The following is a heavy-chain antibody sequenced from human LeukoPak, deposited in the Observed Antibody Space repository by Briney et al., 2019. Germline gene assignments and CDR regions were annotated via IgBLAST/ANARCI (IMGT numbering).Heavy chain of an antibody. CDR1: GGSISSGGYY. V-gene: IGHV4-31*03. CDR3: AREVLWFGELGGWFDP. CDR2: IYYSGST. D-gene: IGHD3-10*01. J-gene: IGHJ5*02. Sequence: SQTLSLTCTVSGGSISSGGYYWSWIRQHPGKGLEWIGYIYYSGSTYYNPSLKSRVIISVDTSKNQFSLKLNSVTAADTAAYYCAREVLWFGELGGWFDPWGQGTLVTVSS.